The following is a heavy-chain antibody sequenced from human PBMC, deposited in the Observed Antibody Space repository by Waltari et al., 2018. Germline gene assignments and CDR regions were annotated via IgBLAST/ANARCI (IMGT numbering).Heavy chain of an antibody. V-gene: IGHV4-39*01. D-gene: IGHD3-10*01. J-gene: IGHJ4*02. CDR3: ARQRGAVRGVMSEFDY. CDR2: IYYSCST. CDR1: GGSISSRSYY. Sequence: QLQLQESGPGLVKPSETLSLTCTVSGGSISSRSYYWGWIRQPPGKGLEWIGSIYYSCSTYYNPSLKSRVTISVDTSRNQFSLKLSSVTAADTAVYYCARQRGAVRGVMSEFDYWGQGTLVTVSS.